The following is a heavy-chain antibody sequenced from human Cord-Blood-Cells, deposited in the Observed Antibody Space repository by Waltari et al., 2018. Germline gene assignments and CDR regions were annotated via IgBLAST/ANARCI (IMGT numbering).Heavy chain of an antibody. V-gene: IGHV1-69*01. CDR2: IIPIFGTA. CDR3: ALGWEDSGSYGWFDP. Sequence: QVQLVQSGAEVKKPGSSVKVSCKASGGTFSSYAISLVRPAPGQGLEWRGGIIPIFGTANYAQKFQGRVTITADESTSTAYMELSSLRSEDTAVYYCALGWEDSGSYGWFDPWGQGTLVTVSS. CDR1: GGTFSSYA. D-gene: IGHD1-26*01. J-gene: IGHJ5*02.